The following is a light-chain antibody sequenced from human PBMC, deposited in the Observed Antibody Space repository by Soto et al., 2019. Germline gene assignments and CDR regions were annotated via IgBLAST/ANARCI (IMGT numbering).Light chain of an antibody. V-gene: IGKV3-15*01. CDR2: GAS. J-gene: IGKJ1*01. CDR3: QRYNNWPWT. Sequence: EIVLTQSPGTLSLSPGERATLSCRASQSVSSNLAWYQQKPGQAPRLLIYGASTRATGIPARFSGSGSGTEFTLTISSLQSEDFAVYYCQRYNNWPWTFGQGTKVDIK. CDR1: QSVSSN.